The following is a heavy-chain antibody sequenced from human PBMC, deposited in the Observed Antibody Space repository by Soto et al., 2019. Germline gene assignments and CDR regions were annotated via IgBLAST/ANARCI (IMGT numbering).Heavy chain of an antibody. CDR3: ARGGIGTSCHGCGYFDY. J-gene: IGHJ4*02. V-gene: IGHV3-30-3*01. CDR1: GFTFSSYA. Sequence: QVQLVESGGGVVQPGRSLRLSCAASGFTFSSYAMHWVSKAPGRGLEGVAVISYDGSNKYNEDSVKGRFTISRDISKNPLYLQMNSLRAEDTAVYYCARGGIGTSCHGCGYFDYWGQGTLVTVSS. D-gene: IGHD2-2*01. CDR2: ISYDGSNK.